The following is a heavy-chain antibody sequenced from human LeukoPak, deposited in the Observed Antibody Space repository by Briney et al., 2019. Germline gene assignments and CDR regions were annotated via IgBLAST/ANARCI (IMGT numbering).Heavy chain of an antibody. Sequence: ASVKVSCKASGYTFTGYYMHWVRQGPGQGLEWMGWINPNSGDTNYAQRFQGRVTMTRDTSISTAYMELSRLASDDTAVYYCARRLYYYDSSASGWFDPWGQGTLVTVSS. CDR3: ARRLYYYDSSASGWFDP. J-gene: IGHJ5*02. V-gene: IGHV1-2*02. D-gene: IGHD3-22*01. CDR2: INPNSGDT. CDR1: GYTFTGYY.